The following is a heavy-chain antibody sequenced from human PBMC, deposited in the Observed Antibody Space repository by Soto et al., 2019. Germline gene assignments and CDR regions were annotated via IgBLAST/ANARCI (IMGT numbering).Heavy chain of an antibody. D-gene: IGHD2-21*02. J-gene: IGHJ4*02. V-gene: IGHV3-74*01. CDR3: VCFECGRTAVVTAMEANGY. Sequence: GSLRLSCAASGFTFSSYWMHWVRQGPGKGLVWVSRVKGDESTTSYADSVKGRFTISRDNAKNTLYLQMSSLRVEDTALYYCVCFECGRTAVVTAMEANGYWGQGTQVTVSS. CDR2: VKGDESTT. CDR1: GFTFSSYW.